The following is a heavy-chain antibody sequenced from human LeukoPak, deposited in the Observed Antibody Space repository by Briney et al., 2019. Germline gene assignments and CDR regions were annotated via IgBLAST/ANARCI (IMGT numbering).Heavy chain of an antibody. J-gene: IGHJ6*03. Sequence: SETLSLTCSVSGGSLSSSDNFWGWIRQPPGKGLQWIGSIYYSGSTYYNPSLKSRVTISVDTSKNQFSLKLSSAAAADTAVYYCARVRRGYGSGSYYYYYMDVWGKGTTVTLSS. V-gene: IGHV4-39*01. CDR1: GGSLSSSDNF. CDR3: ARVRRGYGSGSYYYYYMDV. CDR2: IYYSGST. D-gene: IGHD3-10*01.